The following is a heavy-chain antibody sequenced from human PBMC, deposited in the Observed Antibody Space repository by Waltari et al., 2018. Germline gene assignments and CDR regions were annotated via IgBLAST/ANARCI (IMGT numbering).Heavy chain of an antibody. D-gene: IGHD3-3*01. CDR1: GGSISSYY. CDR2: IYYSGST. Sequence: QVQLQESGPGLVKPSETLSLTCTVSGGSISSYYWSWIRHPPGKGLEWIGYIYYSGSTNYNPSLKSRVTISVDTSKNQFSLKLSSVTAADTAVYYCARGRYDFWSGYLNWFDPWGQGTLVTVSS. V-gene: IGHV4-59*01. J-gene: IGHJ5*02. CDR3: ARGRYDFWSGYLNWFDP.